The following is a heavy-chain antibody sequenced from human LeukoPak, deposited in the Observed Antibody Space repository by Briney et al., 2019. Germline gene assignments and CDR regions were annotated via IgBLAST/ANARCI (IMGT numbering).Heavy chain of an antibody. CDR2: IYHTGST. CDR3: ARDVGSAFDY. Sequence: SETLSLTCSVTSYSISSGYYWVWIRQPPGKGLEWIGTIYHTGSTSYNPSLSSRVTMSVEASKNQFSLKLSSLTAADTAVYYCARDVGSAFDYWGQDSWSPSPQ. V-gene: IGHV4-38-2*02. D-gene: IGHD1-26*01. CDR1: SYSISSGYY. J-gene: IGHJ4*01.